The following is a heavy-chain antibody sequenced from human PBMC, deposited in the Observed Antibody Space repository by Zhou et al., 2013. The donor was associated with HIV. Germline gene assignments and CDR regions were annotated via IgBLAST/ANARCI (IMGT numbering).Heavy chain of an antibody. Sequence: QVQLQESGPGLVKPSQTLSLTCTVSGGSISSGNYHWSWIRQPAGKGLEWIGHIYTSGSTNYNAPLKSRVTISADTSKNQFSLKLSSVTAADTAEYYCARERPAAPTWVLDVWGQKGTTGHPSPQ. D-gene: IGHD2-2*01. CDR1: GGSISSGNYH. V-gene: IGHV4-61*09. J-gene: IGHJ6*01. CDR2: IYTSGST. CDR3: ARERPAAPTWVLDV.